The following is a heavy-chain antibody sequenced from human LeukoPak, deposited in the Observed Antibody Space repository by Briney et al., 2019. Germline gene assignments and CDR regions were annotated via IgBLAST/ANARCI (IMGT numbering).Heavy chain of an antibody. CDR1: GFTFDDYA. Sequence: GGSLRLSCAASGFTFDDYAMHWVRQAPGKGLEWVSGISWNSGSIGYADSVKGRFTISRDNAKNSLYLQMTSLRGEDTALYYCAKDTRHGFNMDFWYLDLWGRGTLVTVSS. D-gene: IGHD3-10*01. V-gene: IGHV3-9*01. J-gene: IGHJ2*01. CDR2: ISWNSGSI. CDR3: AKDTRHGFNMDFWYLDL.